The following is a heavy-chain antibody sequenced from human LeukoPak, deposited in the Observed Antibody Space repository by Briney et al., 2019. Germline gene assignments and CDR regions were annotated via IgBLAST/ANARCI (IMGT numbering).Heavy chain of an antibody. V-gene: IGHV4-38-2*02. J-gene: IGHJ4*02. Sequence: PSETLSLTCAVSGYSISSGYYWGWIRQPPGKGLEWIGSIYHSGSTYYNPSLKSRVTISVDTSKNQFSLKLSSVTAADTAVYYCAREDYGMIDYWGQGTLVTVSS. CDR2: IYHSGST. CDR1: GYSISSGYY. D-gene: IGHD4-17*01. CDR3: AREDYGMIDY.